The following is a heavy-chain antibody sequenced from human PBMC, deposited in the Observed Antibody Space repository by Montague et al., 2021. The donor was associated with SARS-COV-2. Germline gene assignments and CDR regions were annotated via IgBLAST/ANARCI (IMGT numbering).Heavy chain of an antibody. CDR2: IDYSGST. V-gene: IGHV4-59*01. CDR1: GGSISTYY. CDR3: ARLPYDNSYGMDV. D-gene: IGHD3-9*01. Sequence: SETLSPTCTVSGGSISTYYWNWIRQFPGKGLEWIGYIDYSGSTNYNPSLQSRVIISVDRSKIQFSLKLNSVTAADTAIYYCARLPYDNSYGMDVWGQGTTVPVAS. J-gene: IGHJ6*02.